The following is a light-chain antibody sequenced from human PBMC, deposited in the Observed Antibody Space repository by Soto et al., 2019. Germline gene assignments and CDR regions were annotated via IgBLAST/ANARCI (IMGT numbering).Light chain of an antibody. CDR1: SSDFGGYNY. CDR3: CSYAGSYTHYV. V-gene: IGLV2-11*01. Sequence: QSALTQPRSVSGSPGQSVTISCTGTSSDFGGYNYVYWYQQHPGKAPKLMIYDVSKRPSGVPDRFSGSKSGNTASLTISGLQAEDEADYYCCSYAGSYTHYVFGTGTKVTVL. CDR2: DVS. J-gene: IGLJ1*01.